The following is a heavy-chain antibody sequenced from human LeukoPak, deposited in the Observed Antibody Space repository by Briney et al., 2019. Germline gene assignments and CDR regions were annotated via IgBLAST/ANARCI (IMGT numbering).Heavy chain of an antibody. D-gene: IGHD1-7*01. Sequence: GGSLRLSCASSGFTFSTYTMNWVRQAPGKGLEWVASISSGSTYIYYADSVKGRFTISRDSAKNSLYLQMNSLRAEDTAVYYCARDWWTGTADYFDYWGQGTLVIVSS. J-gene: IGHJ4*02. CDR1: GFTFSTYT. CDR3: ARDWWTGTADYFDY. CDR2: ISSGSTYI. V-gene: IGHV3-21*01.